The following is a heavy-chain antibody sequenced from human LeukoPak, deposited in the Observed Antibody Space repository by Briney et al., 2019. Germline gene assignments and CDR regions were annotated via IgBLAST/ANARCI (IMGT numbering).Heavy chain of an antibody. Sequence: PSETLSLTCTVSGGSMRSYYWSWIRQPPGKGLEWIGYIYYSGSSNYNPSLKSRVTISVETSKNQFSLKLSSVTAADTAVYYCAREGYFYDRSRGTFDDWGQGTLVTVSS. V-gene: IGHV4-59*12. CDR2: IYYSGSS. CDR1: GGSMRSYY. CDR3: AREGYFYDRSRGTFDD. D-gene: IGHD3-22*01. J-gene: IGHJ4*02.